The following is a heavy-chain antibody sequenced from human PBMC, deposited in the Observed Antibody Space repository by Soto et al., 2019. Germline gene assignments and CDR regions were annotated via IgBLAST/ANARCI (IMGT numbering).Heavy chain of an antibody. Sequence: QVQLVQSGAEVKKPGASVKLSCKASGYTFTGYYMHWVRQAPGQGLEWMGWINPNSGGTNYAQKVQGWVTMTRDTSISTAYMELSRLRADDTAVYYCARYSTGVGCFQHWGQGTLVTVSS. D-gene: IGHD6-13*01. CDR1: GYTFTGYY. J-gene: IGHJ1*01. CDR2: INPNSGGT. CDR3: ARYSTGVGCFQH. V-gene: IGHV1-2*04.